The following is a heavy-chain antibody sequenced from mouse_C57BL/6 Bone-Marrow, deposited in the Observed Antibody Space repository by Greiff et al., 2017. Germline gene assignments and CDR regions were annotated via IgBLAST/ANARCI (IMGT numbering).Heavy chain of an antibody. D-gene: IGHD2-3*01. CDR3: ARDDGYYGDFDV. J-gene: IGHJ1*03. CDR2: ISSGSSTI. CDR1: GFTFSDYG. Sequence: EVKLQESGGGLVKPGGSLKLSCAASGFTFSDYGMHWVRQAPEKGLEWVAYISSGSSTIYYADTVKGRFTISRDNAKNTLFLQMTSLRSEDTAMYYCARDDGYYGDFDVWGTGTTVTVSS. V-gene: IGHV5-17*01.